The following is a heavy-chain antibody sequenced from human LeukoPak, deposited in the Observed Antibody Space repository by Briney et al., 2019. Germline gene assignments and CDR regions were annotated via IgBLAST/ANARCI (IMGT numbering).Heavy chain of an antibody. CDR1: GGSISSYY. CDR3: ARLEAVAGKSSGMDV. CDR2: IFHSGST. D-gene: IGHD6-19*01. Sequence: SETLSLTCTVSGGSISSYYWSWIRQPPGKGLEWFGYIFHSGSTNYNPSLKSRVTISVDTSKNQISLNLSSVTVADTAVYYCARLEAVAGKSSGMDVWGQGTTVTVSS. V-gene: IGHV4-59*08. J-gene: IGHJ6*02.